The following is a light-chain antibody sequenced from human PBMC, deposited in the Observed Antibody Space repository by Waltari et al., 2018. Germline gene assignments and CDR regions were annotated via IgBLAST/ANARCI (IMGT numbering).Light chain of an antibody. CDR3: QTWGIGFAL. CDR1: GGHTSNA. CDR2: VNSDGSH. V-gene: IGLV4-69*01. J-gene: IGLJ2*01. Sequence: QPVLTQSPSASASLGASVKLTCTLSGGHTSNAIAWLQKQPEKGPHYLMKVNSDGSHRKGDGIPDRFSGSSSGAERYLTISNLRSEDEADYYCQTWGIGFALFGGGTKLTV.